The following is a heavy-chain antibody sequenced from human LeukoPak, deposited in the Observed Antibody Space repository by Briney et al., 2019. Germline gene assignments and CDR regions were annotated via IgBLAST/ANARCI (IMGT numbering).Heavy chain of an antibody. CDR2: IYTSGRT. Sequence: SETLSLTCSVSGESISSHYWSWIRQPPGKGLEWIGYIYTSGRTNYNPSLKSRVSISVDSSKNQFSLRLSSVTAADTAVYYCARHQDYDSSGYFDYWGQGTLVTVSS. J-gene: IGHJ4*02. D-gene: IGHD3-22*01. CDR3: ARHQDYDSSGYFDY. CDR1: GESISSHY. V-gene: IGHV4-4*09.